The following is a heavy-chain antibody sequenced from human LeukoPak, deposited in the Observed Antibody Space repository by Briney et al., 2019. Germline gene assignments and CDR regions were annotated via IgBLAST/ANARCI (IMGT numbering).Heavy chain of an antibody. Sequence: SETLSLTCTVSGGSLSSDYWSWIRQPPGKGLEWIAYIHYNGRTNYNPSLKSRVTISLDTSKNQFSLKLSSVTAADTAVYYCAKGAGWYGVCGQGALVTVSS. CDR2: IHYNGRT. CDR3: AKGAGWYGV. V-gene: IGHV4-59*01. D-gene: IGHD6-19*01. J-gene: IGHJ4*02. CDR1: GGSLSSDY.